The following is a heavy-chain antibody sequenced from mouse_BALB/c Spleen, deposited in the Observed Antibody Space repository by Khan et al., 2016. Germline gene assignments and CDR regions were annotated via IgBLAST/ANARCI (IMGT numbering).Heavy chain of an antibody. V-gene: IGHV5-4*02. D-gene: IGHD1-1*01. Sequence: EVELVESGGGLVKPGGSLKLSCAASGFTFSDFYMYWIRQTPEKRLEWVATISHGGRYTYYPDSLKGRFTISRDNAKHNLYLQMTSLKSEDTAIYYCARAGNTYTYWFVDVWGAGTAVTVSS. CDR3: ARAGNTYTYWFVDV. CDR1: GFTFSDFY. CDR2: ISHGGRYT. J-gene: IGHJ1*01.